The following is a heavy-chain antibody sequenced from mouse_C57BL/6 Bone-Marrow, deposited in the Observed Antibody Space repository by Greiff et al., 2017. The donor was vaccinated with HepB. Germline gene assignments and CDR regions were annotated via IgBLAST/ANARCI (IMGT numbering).Heavy chain of an antibody. CDR1: GFTFSDYG. CDR2: ISSGSSTI. D-gene: IGHD2-12*01. CDR3: ARSLLYPPRGFAY. J-gene: IGHJ3*01. Sequence: EVKVEESGGGLVKPGGSLKLSCAASGFTFSDYGMHWVRQAPEKGLEWVAYISSGSSTIYYADTVKGRFTISRDNAKNTLFLQMTSLRSEDTAMYYCARSLLYPPRGFAYWGQGTLVTVSA. V-gene: IGHV5-17*01.